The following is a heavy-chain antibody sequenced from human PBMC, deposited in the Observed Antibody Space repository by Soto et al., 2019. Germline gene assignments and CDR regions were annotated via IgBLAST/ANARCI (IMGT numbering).Heavy chain of an antibody. J-gene: IGHJ3*02. D-gene: IGHD5-12*01. Sequence: SQTLSLTCDISGDSVSSNSAAWDWIRQSPSRGLEWLGRTYYRSKWYNNYAVSVKSRITINPDTSKNQFSLQLNSVTPEDTAVYYCARERIQYTGYGAFDIWGQGTLVTVS. CDR3: ARERIQYTGYGAFDI. CDR1: GDSVSSNSAA. CDR2: TYYRSKWYN. V-gene: IGHV6-1*01.